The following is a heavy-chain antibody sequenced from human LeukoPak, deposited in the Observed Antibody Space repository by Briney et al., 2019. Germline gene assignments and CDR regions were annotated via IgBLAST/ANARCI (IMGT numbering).Heavy chain of an antibody. J-gene: IGHJ4*02. Sequence: PSETLSLTCTVSGDSISNYYCSWIRQSPGKELEWIGYMYNRGSTIYNPSLKSRVTISTDTSKNQFSLRLTSVTAADTAVYYCARAEKAVTGTLDSWGQGTLITVSS. CDR3: ARAEKAVTGTLDS. CDR2: MYNRGST. D-gene: IGHD6-19*01. CDR1: GDSISNYY. V-gene: IGHV4-59*01.